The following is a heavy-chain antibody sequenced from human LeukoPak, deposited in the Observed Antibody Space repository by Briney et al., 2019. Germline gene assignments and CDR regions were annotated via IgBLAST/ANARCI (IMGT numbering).Heavy chain of an antibody. D-gene: IGHD3-22*01. J-gene: IGHJ4*02. V-gene: IGHV1-2*02. CDR1: GYTFTGYY. CDR3: VCSRMWLLAHEFDY. Sequence: ASVKVSCKASGYTFTGYYMHWVRQAPGQGLEWMGWINPNSGGTDYAQKFQGRVTITTDESTSTAYKELSSLRSEDTAVYYCVCSRMWLLAHEFDYWGQGTLVTVSS. CDR2: INPNSGGT.